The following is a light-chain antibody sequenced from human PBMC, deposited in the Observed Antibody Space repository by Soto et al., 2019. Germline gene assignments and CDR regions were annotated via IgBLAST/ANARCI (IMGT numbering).Light chain of an antibody. CDR3: RSYSTSSTPFV. J-gene: IGLJ1*01. V-gene: IGLV2-14*01. CDR1: SSDIGGYDY. CDR2: DVS. Sequence: QSALTQPASVSGSPGQSITISCTGTSSDIGGYDYVSWYQQHPGKVPKLMIYDVSNRPSGVSNRFSGSKSGDTASLTISGLQAEDEADYYCRSYSTSSTPFVFGTGTKVTVL.